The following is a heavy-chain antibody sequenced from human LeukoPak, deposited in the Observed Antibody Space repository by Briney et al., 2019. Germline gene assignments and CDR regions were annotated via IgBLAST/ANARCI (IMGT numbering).Heavy chain of an antibody. D-gene: IGHD4-17*01. V-gene: IGHV3-11*03. Sequence: PGGSLRLSCAASGFTFSSYEMNWIRQAPGKGLEWVSYISSSSSYTNYADSVKGRFTISRDNAKNSLYLQMNSLRAEDTAVYYCATLPLRDAFDIWGQGTMVTVSS. J-gene: IGHJ3*02. CDR1: GFTFSSYE. CDR2: ISSSSSYT. CDR3: ATLPLRDAFDI.